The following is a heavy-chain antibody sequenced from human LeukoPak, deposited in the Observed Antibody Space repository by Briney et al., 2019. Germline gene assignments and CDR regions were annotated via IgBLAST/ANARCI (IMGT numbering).Heavy chain of an antibody. D-gene: IGHD3-10*01. Sequence: SETLSLTCAVSGGSISSGGYYWSWIRQHPGKGLEWIGYIYYSGSAYYNPSLKSRVTISVDTSENQFSLKLSSVTAADTAVYYCARVNYGSATKEDYWGQGTLVTVSS. CDR1: GGSISSGGYY. V-gene: IGHV4-31*11. CDR3: ARVNYGSATKEDY. CDR2: IYYSGSA. J-gene: IGHJ4*02.